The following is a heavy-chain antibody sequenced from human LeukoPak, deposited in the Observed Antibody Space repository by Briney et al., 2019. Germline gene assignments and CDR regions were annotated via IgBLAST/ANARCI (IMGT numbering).Heavy chain of an antibody. CDR3: ATQWELLAAFDI. CDR2: INPNSGDT. V-gene: IGHV1-2*06. Sequence: ASVKVSCKASGYTFTGYYVHWVRQAPGQGLEWMGRINPNSGDTNYAQKFQGRVTMTRDTSTSTVYMELSSLRSEDTAVYYCATQWELLAAFDIWGQGTMVTVSS. J-gene: IGHJ3*02. D-gene: IGHD1-26*01. CDR1: GYTFTGYY.